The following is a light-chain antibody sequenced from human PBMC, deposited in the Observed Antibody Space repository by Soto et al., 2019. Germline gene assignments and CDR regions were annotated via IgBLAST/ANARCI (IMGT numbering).Light chain of an antibody. Sequence: EIVLTQSPGTLSLSPGERATLSCRASQSVSSTYLAWYQQKPGQAPRLLIYGASIRATGVPDRFGGSGSGTDFTLTISRLEPEDVAVYYCQQYGSSPYTFGRGTKREIK. V-gene: IGKV3-20*01. CDR2: GAS. J-gene: IGKJ2*01. CDR3: QQYGSSPYT. CDR1: QSVSSTY.